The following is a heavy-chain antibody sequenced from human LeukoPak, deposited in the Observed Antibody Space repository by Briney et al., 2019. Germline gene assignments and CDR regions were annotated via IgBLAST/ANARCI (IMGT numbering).Heavy chain of an antibody. J-gene: IGHJ4*02. CDR3: ARGSTGAWDY. CDR2: IYHSGST. CDR1: GGSISSGGYS. V-gene: IGHV4-30-2*01. Sequence: PSETLPLTCAVSGGSISSGGYSWSWIRQPPGKGLQWIGYIYHSGSTYYNPSLKSRVTISVDRPKNQFSLKLSSVTAADTAVYYCARGSTGAWDYWGQGTLVTVSS. D-gene: IGHD7-27*01.